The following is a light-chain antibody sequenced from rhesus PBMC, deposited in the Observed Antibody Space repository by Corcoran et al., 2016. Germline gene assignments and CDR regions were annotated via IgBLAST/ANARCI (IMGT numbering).Light chain of an antibody. V-gene: IGLV2-32*02. CDR2: EVT. CDR1: SSDIGGYTF. CDR3: SSYAGSDSFV. Sequence: QAALTQPRSVSGSPGQSVTISCTGTSSDIGGYTFVSWFQQHPDTAPKLMIYEVTRRPSGVSDRFSGSKSANTASLTISGLQAEDEADYYCSSYAGSDSFVFGSGTKLTVL. J-gene: IGLJ6*01.